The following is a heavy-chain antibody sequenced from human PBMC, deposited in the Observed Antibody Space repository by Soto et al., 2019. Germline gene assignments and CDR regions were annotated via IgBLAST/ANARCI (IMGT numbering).Heavy chain of an antibody. D-gene: IGHD6-13*01. CDR2: MNPNSGNT. V-gene: IGHV1-8*01. Sequence: QVQLVQSGAEVKKPGASVKVSCKASGYTFTSYDINWVRQATGQGLEWMGWMNPNSGNTGYAQKFQGRVTMTRNTSISTAYMELISLRSENTAVYYCARHLRSRYSSSWYVYWGQGTLFTVSS. CDR1: GYTFTSYD. CDR3: ARHLRSRYSSSWYVY. J-gene: IGHJ4*02.